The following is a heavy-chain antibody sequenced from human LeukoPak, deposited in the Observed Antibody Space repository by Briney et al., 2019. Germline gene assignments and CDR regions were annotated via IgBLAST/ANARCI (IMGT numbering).Heavy chain of an antibody. CDR3: AKRGDGYFYYFDY. Sequence: GGSLRLSCAASGFTFSSYAMNWVRQAPGKGPEWVSTISGSGGSTYYADSEKGRFTISRDNSKNTLYLQMNSLRAEDTAVYYCAKRGDGYFYYFDYWGQGTLVTVSS. V-gene: IGHV3-23*01. J-gene: IGHJ4*02. D-gene: IGHD5-24*01. CDR2: ISGSGGST. CDR1: GFTFSSYA.